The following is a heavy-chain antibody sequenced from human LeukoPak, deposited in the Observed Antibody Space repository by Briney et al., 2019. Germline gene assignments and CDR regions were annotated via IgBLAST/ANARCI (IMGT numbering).Heavy chain of an antibody. J-gene: IGHJ4*02. Sequence: GESLKISCKGSGYIFPSYWIGWVRQMPGKGLEWMGIIHPGDSDTRYSPSFQGLVTMSADKSINTAYLQWSSLKASDTAMYYCARQGGSVAFDYWGQGTLVTVSS. V-gene: IGHV5-51*01. CDR3: ARQGGSVAFDY. CDR2: IHPGDSDT. D-gene: IGHD3-16*01. CDR1: GYIFPSYW.